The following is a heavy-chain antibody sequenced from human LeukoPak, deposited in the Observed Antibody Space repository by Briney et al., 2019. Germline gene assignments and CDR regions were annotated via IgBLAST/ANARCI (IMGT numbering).Heavy chain of an antibody. Sequence: ASVKVSRKASGGTFSSYAISWVRQAPGQGLEWMGGIIPIFGTANYAQKFQGRVTITADKSTSTAYMELSSLRSEDTAVYYCASCSSTSCRPYYYYYGMDVWGKGTTVTVSS. J-gene: IGHJ6*04. CDR2: IIPIFGTA. V-gene: IGHV1-69*06. CDR3: ASCSSTSCRPYYYYYGMDV. CDR1: GGTFSSYA. D-gene: IGHD2-2*01.